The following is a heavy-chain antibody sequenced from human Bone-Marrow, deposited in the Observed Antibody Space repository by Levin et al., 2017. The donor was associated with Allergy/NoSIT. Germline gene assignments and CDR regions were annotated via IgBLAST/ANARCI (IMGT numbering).Heavy chain of an antibody. Sequence: HPGGSLRLSCAASGFTFSNYWMQWVRQAPGKGLLWVSHITSDGSDTTYADSVRGRFTISRDNAKNTLYLQMNSLRVDDTAMYYCVRDNYGVDYWGQGTLVTVSS. CDR1: GFTFSNYW. D-gene: IGHD4-11*01. V-gene: IGHV3-74*01. J-gene: IGHJ4*02. CDR2: ITSDGSDT. CDR3: VRDNYGVDY.